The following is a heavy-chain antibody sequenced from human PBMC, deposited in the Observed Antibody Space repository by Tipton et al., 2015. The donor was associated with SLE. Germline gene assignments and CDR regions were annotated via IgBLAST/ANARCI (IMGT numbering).Heavy chain of an antibody. Sequence: SLRLSCAASGFTFSSYDMHWVRQATGKGLEWVSAIGTAGDPYYPGSVKGRFTISRENAKNSLYLQMNSLRAGNTAVYYCLVYYDSSGYYYGFDYWGQGTLVTVSS. J-gene: IGHJ4*02. CDR3: LVYYDSSGYYYGFDY. V-gene: IGHV3-13*05. CDR2: IGTAGDP. CDR1: GFTFSSYD. D-gene: IGHD3-22*01.